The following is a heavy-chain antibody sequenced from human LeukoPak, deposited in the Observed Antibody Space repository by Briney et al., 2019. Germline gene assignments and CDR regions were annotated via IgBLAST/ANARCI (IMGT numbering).Heavy chain of an antibody. J-gene: IGHJ5*01. CDR2: ISGRGELT. CDR3: VKDRPNYYGSEGHYYRQNGDS. D-gene: IGHD3-22*01. CDR1: GFTLSTYA. V-gene: IGHV3-23*01. Sequence: GGSLRLSCGASGFTLSTYAMSWVRQPPGKGLEWVASISGRGELTYYTDSVRGRFTISRDNSRSTLYLQMNFLRTDDTAVYYCVKDRPNYYGSEGHYYRQNGDSWGQGTLVTVSS.